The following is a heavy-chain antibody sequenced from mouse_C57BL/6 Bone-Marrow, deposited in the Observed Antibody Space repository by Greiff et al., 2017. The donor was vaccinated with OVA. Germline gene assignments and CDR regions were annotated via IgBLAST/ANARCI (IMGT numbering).Heavy chain of an antibody. J-gene: IGHJ2*01. Sequence: EVQLQQSGPELVKPGASVKISCKASGYTFTDYYMNWVKQSHGKSLEWIGDINPNNGGTSYNQKFKGKATLTVDKSSSTAYMELRSLTSEDSAVYYCASPRYYFDYWGQGTTLTVSS. CDR3: ASPRYYFDY. CDR2: INPNNGGT. CDR1: GYTFTDYY. V-gene: IGHV1-26*01.